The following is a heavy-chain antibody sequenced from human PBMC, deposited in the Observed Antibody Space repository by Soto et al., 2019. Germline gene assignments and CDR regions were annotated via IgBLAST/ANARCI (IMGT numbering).Heavy chain of an antibody. CDR1: GGTFSSYT. V-gene: IGHV1-69*02. CDR3: ARVEDRGYFQH. CDR2: IISMLGVA. Sequence: SVKVSCKTSGGTFSSYTISWVRQAPGQGLEWMGRIISMLGVANYAQNFQDRVTITADKSTSTAYMELSSLRSEDTAVYYCARVEDRGYFQHWGQGTLVTVSS. D-gene: IGHD3-10*01. J-gene: IGHJ1*01.